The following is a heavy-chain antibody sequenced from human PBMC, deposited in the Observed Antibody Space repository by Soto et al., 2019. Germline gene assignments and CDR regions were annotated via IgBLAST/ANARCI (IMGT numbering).Heavy chain of an antibody. CDR1: GFAFSMYW. Sequence: EVQLVESGGGLVQPGGSLRLSCAASGFAFSMYWMSWVRQAPGKGLEWVANIKQDGSEKSYVDSVKGRFTISRDNAKNSLYLQINSLRVEDTAVYYCARLYSSSSLDYWGRGTLVTVSS. J-gene: IGHJ4*02. CDR2: IKQDGSEK. V-gene: IGHV3-7*04. CDR3: ARLYSSSSLDY. D-gene: IGHD6-19*01.